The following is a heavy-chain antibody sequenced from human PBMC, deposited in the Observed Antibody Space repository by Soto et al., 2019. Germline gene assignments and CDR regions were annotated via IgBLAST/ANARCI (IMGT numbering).Heavy chain of an antibody. CDR2: ISSSSSTI. CDR3: ARAGAYGDSYY. D-gene: IGHD4-17*01. J-gene: IGHJ4*02. CDR1: GFTFSSYS. V-gene: IGHV3-48*01. Sequence: EVQLVESGGGLVQPGGSLRLSCAASGFTFSSYSMNWDRQAPGKGVEWVSYISSSSSTIYYADSVKGRFTISRDNAKNSLYLQMNGLRAEDTAVYFCARAGAYGDSYYGGPGTLVPVSS.